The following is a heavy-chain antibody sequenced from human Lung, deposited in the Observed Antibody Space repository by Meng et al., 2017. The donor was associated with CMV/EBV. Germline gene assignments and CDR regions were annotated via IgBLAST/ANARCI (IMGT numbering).Heavy chain of an antibody. V-gene: IGHV3-15*01. D-gene: IGHD6-25*01. Sequence: ESXKISXEASGFTFSNAWMSWVRQAPGKGLEWVGRIKSKTDGGTTDYAAPVKGRFTISRDDSKNTLYLQMNSLKTEDTAVYYCATGSYSSDDAFDIWGQGTMVTVSS. CDR2: IKSKTDGGTT. CDR3: ATGSYSSDDAFDI. CDR1: GFTFSNAW. J-gene: IGHJ3*02.